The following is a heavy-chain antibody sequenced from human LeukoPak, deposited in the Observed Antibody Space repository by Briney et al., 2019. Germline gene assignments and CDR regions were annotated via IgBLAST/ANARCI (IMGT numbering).Heavy chain of an antibody. CDR3: ARPSHGAHAFDI. J-gene: IGHJ3*02. CDR2: IYYSGST. V-gene: IGHV4-61*01. CDR1: GGSISSGSYY. D-gene: IGHD3-16*01. Sequence: PSETLSLTCTVSGGSISSGSYYWSWIRQPPGKGLEWIGYIYYSGSTNYNPSLKSRVTISVDTSKNQFSLKLSSVTAADTAVYYCARPSHGAHAFDIWGQGTMVTVSS.